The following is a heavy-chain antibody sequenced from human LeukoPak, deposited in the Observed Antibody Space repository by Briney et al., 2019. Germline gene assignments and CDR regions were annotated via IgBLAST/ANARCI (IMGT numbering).Heavy chain of an antibody. CDR3: ARVLQYDKFDQ. Sequence: RAGGSLRLSCAGSRFTFEHYDLSWIRQAPGKGLEWVAAISWNGRNIAYADSLKGRFTISRDNDKNSLYLQMNSLRAEDTALYYCARVLQYDKFDQWGQGTLVTVSS. J-gene: IGHJ4*02. CDR1: RFTFEHYD. V-gene: IGHV3-20*04. CDR2: ISWNGRNI. D-gene: IGHD3-22*01.